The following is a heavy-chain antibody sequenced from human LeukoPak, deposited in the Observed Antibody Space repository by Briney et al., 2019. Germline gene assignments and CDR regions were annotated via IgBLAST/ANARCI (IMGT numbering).Heavy chain of an antibody. Sequence: GGSLRLSCAASGFTFSSYAMSWVRQAPGKGLEWVSAISCSGGSTYYADSVKGRFTISRDNSKNTLYLQMNSLRAEDTAVYYCAKPNYYDSSGYYWNDAFDIWGQGTMVTVSS. CDR3: AKPNYYDSSGYYWNDAFDI. D-gene: IGHD3-22*01. J-gene: IGHJ3*02. CDR2: ISCSGGST. V-gene: IGHV3-23*01. CDR1: GFTFSSYA.